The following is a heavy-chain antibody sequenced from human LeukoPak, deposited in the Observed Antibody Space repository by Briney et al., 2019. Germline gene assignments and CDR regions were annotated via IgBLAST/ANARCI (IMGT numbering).Heavy chain of an antibody. V-gene: IGHV1-2*02. CDR3: ASGPTLGTTHPYFDY. Sequence: GASVKVSCKESGYTFIGYYIHWLRQSPGQGLGWMGWINPSNGGTNYAQRFQGRVAMTRDTSISTAYMEMSRLTFDDTAVYYYASGPTLGTTHPYFDYWGQGTLVTVSS. D-gene: IGHD1-1*01. J-gene: IGHJ4*02. CDR2: INPSNGGT. CDR1: GYTFIGYY.